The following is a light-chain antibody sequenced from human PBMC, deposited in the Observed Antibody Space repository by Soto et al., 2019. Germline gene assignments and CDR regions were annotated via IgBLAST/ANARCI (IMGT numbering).Light chain of an antibody. J-gene: IGLJ1*01. V-gene: IGLV2-14*01. Sequence: QSALTQPASVSGSPGQSITISCTRTSSDVGGYNYVSWYQQHPGKAPKLMIYDVSNRPSGVSNRFSGSKSGNTASLTISGLQAEDEADYYCSSYTSSSTVFGTGTKLTVL. CDR1: SSDVGGYNY. CDR3: SSYTSSSTV. CDR2: DVS.